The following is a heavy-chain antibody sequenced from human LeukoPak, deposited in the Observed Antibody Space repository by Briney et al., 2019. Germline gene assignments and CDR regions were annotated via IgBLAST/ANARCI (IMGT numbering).Heavy chain of an antibody. CDR3: ATQLGYKGNY. CDR1: GFTFSSCS. Sequence: GGSLRLSCAASGFTFSSCSMNWVRQAPGKGLEWVSSISSSSYIYYADSVKGRFTISRDNAKNSLYLQMNSLRAEDTAVYYCATQLGYKGNYWGQGTLVTVSS. D-gene: IGHD1-14*01. CDR2: ISSSSYI. J-gene: IGHJ4*02. V-gene: IGHV3-21*01.